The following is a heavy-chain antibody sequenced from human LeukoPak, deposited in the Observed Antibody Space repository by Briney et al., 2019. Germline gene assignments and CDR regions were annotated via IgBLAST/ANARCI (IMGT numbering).Heavy chain of an antibody. CDR3: AARRGYSSGWYSDDY. D-gene: IGHD6-19*01. Sequence: GASVKVSCKTSGYTFTDYYIKWVRQAPRQGLEWMGWINPNRGGTNYARKFQGRVTMTRDTSISTAYMELSRLRSDDTAVYYCAARRGYSSGWYSDDYWGQGTLVTVSS. CDR1: GYTFTDYY. CDR2: INPNRGGT. J-gene: IGHJ4*02. V-gene: IGHV1-2*02.